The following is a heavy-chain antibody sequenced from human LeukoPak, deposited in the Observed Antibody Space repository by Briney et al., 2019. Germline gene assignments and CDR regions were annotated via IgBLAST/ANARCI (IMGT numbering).Heavy chain of an antibody. CDR2: IWYDGSNK. Sequence: GGSLRLSCAASGFTFSSYGMHWVRQAPGKELEWVAVIWYDGSNKYYADSVKGRFTISRDNSKNTLYLQMNSLRAEDTAVYYCARPQLRYFDWYLYGMDVWGQGTTVTVSS. CDR1: GFTFSSYG. CDR3: ARPQLRYFDWYLYGMDV. V-gene: IGHV3-33*01. J-gene: IGHJ6*02. D-gene: IGHD3-9*01.